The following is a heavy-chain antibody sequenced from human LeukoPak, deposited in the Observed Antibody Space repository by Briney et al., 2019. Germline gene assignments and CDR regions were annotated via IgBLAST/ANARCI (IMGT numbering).Heavy chain of an antibody. J-gene: IGHJ6*02. V-gene: IGHV1-2*02. D-gene: IGHD6-13*01. CDR2: INPNSGGT. Sequence: ASVKVSCKASGYTFTGYYMHWVRRAPGQGLEWMGWINPNSGGTNYAQKFQGRVTMTRDTSISTAYMELSRLRSDDTAVYYCARKEQLVYYYYYGMDVWGQGTTVTVSS. CDR3: ARKEQLVYYYYYGMDV. CDR1: GYTFTGYY.